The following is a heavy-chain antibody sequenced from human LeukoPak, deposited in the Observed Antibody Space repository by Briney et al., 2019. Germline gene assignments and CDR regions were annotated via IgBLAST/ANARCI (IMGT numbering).Heavy chain of an antibody. D-gene: IGHD1-20*01. J-gene: IGHJ4*02. CDR1: GFTFSSYG. Sequence: PGGSLRLSCAASGFTFSSYGMHWVRQAPGKGLEWVAVISYDGSNKYYADSVKGRFTISRDNSKNTLYLQMNSLRAEDTAVYYCAKGGVNWNSFDYWGQGTLVTVSS. CDR3: AKGGVNWNSFDY. V-gene: IGHV3-30*18. CDR2: ISYDGSNK.